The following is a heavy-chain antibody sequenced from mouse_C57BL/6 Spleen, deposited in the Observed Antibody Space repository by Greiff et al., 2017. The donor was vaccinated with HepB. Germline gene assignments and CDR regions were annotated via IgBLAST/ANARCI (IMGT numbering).Heavy chain of an antibody. J-gene: IGHJ3*01. CDR3: ARVGGNSFAY. D-gene: IGHD2-1*01. V-gene: IGHV1-54*01. CDR1: GYAFTNYL. Sequence: VQLQQSGAELVRPGTSVKVSCKASGYAFTNYLIEWVKQRPGQGLEWIGVINPGSGGTNYNEKFKGKATLTADKSSSTAYMQLSSLTSEDSAVYFGARVGGNSFAYWGQGTLVTVSA. CDR2: INPGSGGT.